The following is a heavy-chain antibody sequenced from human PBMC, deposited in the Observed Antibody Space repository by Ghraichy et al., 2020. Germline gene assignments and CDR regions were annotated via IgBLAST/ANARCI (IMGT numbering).Heavy chain of an antibody. CDR1: GYTFTSYY. CDR3: ARDEGPPAAIPGWFDP. CDR2: INPSGGST. V-gene: IGHV1-46*01. Sequence: ASVKVSCKASGYTFTSYYMHWVRQAPGQGLEWMGIINPSGGSTSYAQKFQGRVTMTRDTSTSTVYMELSSLRSEDTAVYYCARDEGPPAAIPGWFDPWGQGTLVTVSS. D-gene: IGHD2-2*02. J-gene: IGHJ5*02.